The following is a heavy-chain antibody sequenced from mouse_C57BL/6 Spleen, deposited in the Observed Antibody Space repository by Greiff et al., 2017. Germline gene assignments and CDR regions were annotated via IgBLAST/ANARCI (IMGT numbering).Heavy chain of an antibody. CDR2: IYPGDGDT. CDR1: GYAFSSSW. Sequence: VQLQESGPELVKPGASVKISCKASGYAFSSSWMNWVKQRPGKGLEWIGRIYPGDGDTNYNGKFKGKATLTADKSSSTAYMQLSSLTSEDSAVYFCARGAGFPAWFAYWGQGTLVTVSA. V-gene: IGHV1-82*01. CDR3: ARGAGFPAWFAY. J-gene: IGHJ3*01.